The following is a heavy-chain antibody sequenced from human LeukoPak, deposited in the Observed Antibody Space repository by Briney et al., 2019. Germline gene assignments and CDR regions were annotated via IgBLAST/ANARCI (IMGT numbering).Heavy chain of an antibody. J-gene: IGHJ5*02. CDR2: IYYSGST. CDR1: GGSISSSSYY. CDR3: ARGIPVLRYFDWLDRTYNWFDP. V-gene: IGHV4-39*07. D-gene: IGHD3-9*01. Sequence: SETLSLTCTVSGGSISSSSYYWGWIRQPPGKGLEWIGSIYYSGSTYYNPSLKSRVTISVDTSKNQFSLKLSSVTAADTAVYYCARGIPVLRYFDWLDRTYNWFDPWGQGTLVTVSS.